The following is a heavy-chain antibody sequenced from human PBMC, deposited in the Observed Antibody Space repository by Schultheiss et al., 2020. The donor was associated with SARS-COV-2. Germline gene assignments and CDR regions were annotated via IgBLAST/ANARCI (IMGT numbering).Heavy chain of an antibody. D-gene: IGHD2-15*01. CDR1: GGTFSSYA. Sequence: SVKVSCKASGGTFSSYAISWVRQAPGQGLEWIGWIVVDSGDTNYAQKFQERVTITRDMSTSTAYMELSSLGSEDTAVYYCARVPDCSGGSCYLYYYYGMDVWGQGTTVTVSS. CDR2: IVVDSGDT. V-gene: IGHV1-58*02. J-gene: IGHJ6*02. CDR3: ARVPDCSGGSCYLYYYYGMDV.